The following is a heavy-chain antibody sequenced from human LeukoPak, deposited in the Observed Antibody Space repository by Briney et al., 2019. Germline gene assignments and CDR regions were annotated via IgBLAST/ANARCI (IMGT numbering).Heavy chain of an antibody. CDR1: GVAVSNVW. D-gene: IGHD2-2*01. CDR3: ARSPTKRVPEDY. V-gene: IGHV4-4*02. J-gene: IGHJ4*02. Sequence: PGGSLRLSCAVSGVAVSNVWMSWVRQAPGKGLEWIGQIFHSGSTSYSPSLKSRVTISVDKSKNQFSLRLTSVTAADTAVYYCARSPTKRVPEDYWGQGTLVTVSS. CDR2: IFHSGST.